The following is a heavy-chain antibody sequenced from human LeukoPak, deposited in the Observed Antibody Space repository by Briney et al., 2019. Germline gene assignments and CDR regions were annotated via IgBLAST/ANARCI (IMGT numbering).Heavy chain of an antibody. CDR2: VFYSGST. V-gene: IGHV4-39*01. Sequence: SETLSLTCTVSGGSISSSSYYWGWIRQPPGKGPEWIGSVFYSGSTFYNPSLKSRVTISVDTSKNQFSLRLSSVTAADTAVFYCARQGSYSYGSGTYYNGHFDYWAQGILVTVSS. J-gene: IGHJ4*02. D-gene: IGHD3-10*01. CDR1: GGSISSSSYY. CDR3: ARQGSYSYGSGTYYNGHFDY.